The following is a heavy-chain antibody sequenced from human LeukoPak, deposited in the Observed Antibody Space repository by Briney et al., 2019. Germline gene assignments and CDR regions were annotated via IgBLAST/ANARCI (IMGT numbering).Heavy chain of an antibody. CDR1: GDSISSSSYY. D-gene: IGHD3-10*01. Sequence: PSETLSLTCTVSGDSISSSSYYWGWIRQPPGKGLEWIGSIYYSGSTYYNPSLKSRVTISVDRSKNQFSLKLSSVTAADTAVYYCARLWFGEFSPFDPWGQGTLVTVSS. CDR3: ARLWFGEFSPFDP. CDR2: IYYSGST. V-gene: IGHV4-39*07. J-gene: IGHJ5*02.